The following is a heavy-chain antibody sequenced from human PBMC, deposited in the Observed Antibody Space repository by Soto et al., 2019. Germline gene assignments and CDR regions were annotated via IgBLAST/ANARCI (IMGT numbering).Heavy chain of an antibody. Sequence: GGSLRLSCAASGFTFGDYTIHWVRQAPGKGLEWVSLISVDGGSTYYADSVKGRFTISRDNSKNSLYLQMNSLRTEDTALYYCAKDSEGGIAAAGHFDYWGQGTLVTVSS. D-gene: IGHD6-13*01. V-gene: IGHV3-43*01. J-gene: IGHJ4*02. CDR3: AKDSEGGIAAAGHFDY. CDR1: GFTFGDYT. CDR2: ISVDGGST.